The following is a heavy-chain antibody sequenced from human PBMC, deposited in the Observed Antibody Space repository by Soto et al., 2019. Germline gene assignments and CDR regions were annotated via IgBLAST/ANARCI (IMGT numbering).Heavy chain of an antibody. J-gene: IGHJ5*02. D-gene: IGHD4-17*01. V-gene: IGHV1-69*01. CDR3: ARSLEGTTVTNWFDP. CDR2: ITPVFGTA. CDR1: ADTFNSYS. Sequence: QVQLVQSGAEVKKPGSSVMVSCKASADTFNSYSLSWLRQAPGQRLEWMGGITPVFGTADYAQSFEDRLTITADDSTSTVYMELGSLRSDDTAVYYCARSLEGTTVTNWFDPWGQGALVTVSS.